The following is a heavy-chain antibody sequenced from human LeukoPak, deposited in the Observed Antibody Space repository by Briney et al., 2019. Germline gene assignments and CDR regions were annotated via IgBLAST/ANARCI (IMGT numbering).Heavy chain of an antibody. J-gene: IGHJ5*02. Sequence: SETLSLTCAVSGYSFSSGYYWGWIRQPPGKGLEWIGSIYHSGSTYYNPSLKSRVTISVDTSKNQFSLKLSSVTAADTAVYYCAREGQLPTSYNWFDPWGQGTLVTVSS. CDR1: GYSFSSGYY. CDR2: IYHSGST. V-gene: IGHV4-38-2*02. CDR3: AREGQLPTSYNWFDP. D-gene: IGHD2-2*01.